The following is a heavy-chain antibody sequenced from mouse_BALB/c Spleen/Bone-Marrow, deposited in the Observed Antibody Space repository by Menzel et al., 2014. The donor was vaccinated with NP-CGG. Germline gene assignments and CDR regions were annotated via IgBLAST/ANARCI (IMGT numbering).Heavy chain of an antibody. V-gene: IGHV2-9*02. D-gene: IGHD1-1*01. CDR1: GFSLTSYG. CDR2: IWAGGST. Sequence: VQGVESGPGLVSPSQSLSITCTVSGFSLTSYGVHWVRQPPGKGLEWLGVIWAGGSTNYNSALMSRLSISKDNSKSQVFLKMNSLQTDDTAMYYCARDYYGSSYFDYWGQGTTLTVSS. J-gene: IGHJ2*01. CDR3: ARDYYGSSYFDY.